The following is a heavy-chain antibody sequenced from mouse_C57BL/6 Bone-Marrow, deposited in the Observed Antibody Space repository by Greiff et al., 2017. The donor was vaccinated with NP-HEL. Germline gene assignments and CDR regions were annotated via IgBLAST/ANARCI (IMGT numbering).Heavy chain of an antibody. Sequence: EVMLVESGGGLVKPGGSLKLSCAASGFTFSSYAMSWVRQTPEKRLEWVATISDGGSYTYYPDNVKGRFTISRDNAKNNLYLQMSHLKSEDTAMDYCARDRRIYYPFAYWGQGTLVTVSA. D-gene: IGHD2-1*01. V-gene: IGHV5-4*01. J-gene: IGHJ3*01. CDR2: ISDGGSYT. CDR3: ARDRRIYYPFAY. CDR1: GFTFSSYA.